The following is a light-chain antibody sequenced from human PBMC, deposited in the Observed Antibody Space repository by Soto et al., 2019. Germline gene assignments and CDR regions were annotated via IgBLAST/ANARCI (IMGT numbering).Light chain of an antibody. Sequence: QSALTQPASVSGSPGQSITISCTGTSSDVGNYNLVSWYQLRPGTAPKLILYDVIDRPSGVSYRFSGSKSGNTASLTISGLQAADEADYFCSSYTSTMTNVFGSGTKVTVL. CDR3: SSYTSTMTNV. CDR1: SSDVGNYNL. J-gene: IGLJ1*01. CDR2: DVI. V-gene: IGLV2-14*02.